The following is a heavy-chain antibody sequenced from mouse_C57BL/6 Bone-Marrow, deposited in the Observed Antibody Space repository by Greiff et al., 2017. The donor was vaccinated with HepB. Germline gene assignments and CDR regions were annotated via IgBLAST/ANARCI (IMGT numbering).Heavy chain of an antibody. V-gene: IGHV1-59*01. J-gene: IGHJ3*01. CDR1: GYTFTSYW. Sequence: VKLQQPGAELVRPGTSVKLSCKASGYTFTSYWMHWVKQRPGQGLEWIGVIDPSDSYTNYNQKFKGKATLPVDTSSRTAYMQLSSLTSEDSAVYYCARGGYDGFAYWGQGTLVTVSA. CDR3: ARGGYDGFAY. D-gene: IGHD2-2*01. CDR2: IDPSDSYT.